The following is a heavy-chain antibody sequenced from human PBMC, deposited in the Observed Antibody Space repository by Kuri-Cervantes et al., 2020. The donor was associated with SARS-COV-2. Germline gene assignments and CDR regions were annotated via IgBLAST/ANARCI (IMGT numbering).Heavy chain of an antibody. D-gene: IGHD6-6*01. J-gene: IGHJ4*02. V-gene: IGHV4-59*01. Sequence: SETLSLTCTVSGGSISSYYWIWIRQPPGKGLEWIGYIYYSGSTNYNPSLKSRVTISVDTSKNQFSLKLSSVTAADTAVYYCARVMSTSSIAARPSPYYFDYWGQGTLVTVSS. CDR1: GGSISSYY. CDR3: ARVMSTSSIAARPSPYYFDY. CDR2: IYYSGST.